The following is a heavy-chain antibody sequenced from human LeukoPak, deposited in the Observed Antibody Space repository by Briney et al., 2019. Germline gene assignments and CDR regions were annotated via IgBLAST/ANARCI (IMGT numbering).Heavy chain of an antibody. D-gene: IGHD6-19*01. CDR3: ARVSGWLKNWFDP. V-gene: IGHV1-58*01. Sequence: SVKVSCKASGFTFTSSAVQWVRQARGQRLEWIGWIVVGSGNTNYAQKFQERVTITRDMSTSTAYMELRSLRSDDTAVYYCARVSGWLKNWFDPWGQGTLVTVSS. CDR2: IVVGSGNT. CDR1: GFTFTSSA. J-gene: IGHJ5*02.